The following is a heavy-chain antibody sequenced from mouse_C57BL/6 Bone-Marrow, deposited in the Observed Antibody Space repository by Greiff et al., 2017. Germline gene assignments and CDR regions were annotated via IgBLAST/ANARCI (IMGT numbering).Heavy chain of an antibody. CDR1: GFSLTSYG. Sequence: QVTLKVSGPGLVQPSQSLSITCTVSGFSLTSYGVHWVRQSPGKGLEWLGVIWSGGSTAYNAAFISRLSISKDNSKGQVFFKMNSLQADDTAIYYWARTYDGYFLFAYWGQGTLVTVSA. J-gene: IGHJ3*01. CDR2: IWSGGST. CDR3: ARTYDGYFLFAY. D-gene: IGHD2-3*01. V-gene: IGHV2-2*01.